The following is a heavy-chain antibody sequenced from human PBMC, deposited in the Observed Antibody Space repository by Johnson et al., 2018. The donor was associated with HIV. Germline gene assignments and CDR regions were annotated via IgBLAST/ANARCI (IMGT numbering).Heavy chain of an antibody. CDR3: ARDSGRYSSSWATFGAFDI. Sequence: QVQLVESGGGVVQSGRSLRLSCAASGFTFSSYGMHWVRQAPAKGLEWVAVIRYDGSNKYYADSVKGRFTIHRDNSKNTLYLKMNSLRADDTAVYYCARDSGRYSSSWATFGAFDIWGQGTMVTVSS. CDR1: GFTFSSYG. V-gene: IGHV3-33*08. CDR2: IRYDGSNK. J-gene: IGHJ3*02. D-gene: IGHD6-13*01.